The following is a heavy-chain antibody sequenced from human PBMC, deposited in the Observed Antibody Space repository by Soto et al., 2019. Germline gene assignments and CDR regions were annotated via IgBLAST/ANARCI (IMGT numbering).Heavy chain of an antibody. CDR3: ASTRIDYGDFYFDY. D-gene: IGHD4-17*01. CDR1: GFTFSSYS. CDR2: ISSSSSYI. J-gene: IGHJ4*02. Sequence: GGSLRLSCAASGFTFSSYSMNWVRQAPGKGLEWVSSISSSSSYIYYADSVKGRFTISRDNAKNSLYLQMNSLRAEDTAVYYCASTRIDYGDFYFDYWGQGTLVTVSS. V-gene: IGHV3-21*01.